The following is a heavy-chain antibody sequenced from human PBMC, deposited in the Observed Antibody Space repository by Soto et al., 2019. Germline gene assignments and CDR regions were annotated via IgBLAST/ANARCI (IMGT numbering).Heavy chain of an antibody. J-gene: IGHJ3*02. Sequence: PGESLKISCKGSGYSFTNDWIGWVRQMPGKGLEWMGIIYPGDSDTRYSPSFQGQVTISADKSISTAYLQWSSLKASDTAMYYCARRYYYDSRGYYPRDTFDIWGQGTMVTVSS. CDR3: ARRYYYDSRGYYPRDTFDI. CDR1: GYSFTNDW. V-gene: IGHV5-51*01. CDR2: IYPGDSDT. D-gene: IGHD3-22*01.